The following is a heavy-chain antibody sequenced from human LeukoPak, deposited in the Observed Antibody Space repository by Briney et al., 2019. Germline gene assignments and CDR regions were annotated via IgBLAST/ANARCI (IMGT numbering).Heavy chain of an antibody. CDR1: GYSISSGYY. Sequence: SETLSLTCTVSGYSISSGYYWGWIRQPPGKGLEWIGSIYHSGSTYYNPSLKSRVTISVDTSKNQFSLKLSSVTAADTAVYYCARVHCSGGSCYPFDYWGQGTLVTVSS. CDR3: ARVHCSGGSCYPFDY. CDR2: IYHSGST. D-gene: IGHD2-15*01. V-gene: IGHV4-38-2*02. J-gene: IGHJ4*02.